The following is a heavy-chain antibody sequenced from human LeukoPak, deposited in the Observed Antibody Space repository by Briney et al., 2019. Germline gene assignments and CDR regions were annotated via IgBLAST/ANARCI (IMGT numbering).Heavy chain of an antibody. V-gene: IGHV4-4*07. CDR3: ARDPIYSNPTVYYYYGMDV. D-gene: IGHD4-11*01. CDR2: TYTSGST. CDR1: GGSISSYY. J-gene: IGHJ6*02. Sequence: SETLSLTCTVSGGSISSYYWSWIRQPAGKGLEWIGRTYTSGSTNYNPSLKSRVTMSVDTSKNQFSLKLSSVTAADTAVYYCARDPIYSNPTVYYYYGMDVWGQGTTVTVSS.